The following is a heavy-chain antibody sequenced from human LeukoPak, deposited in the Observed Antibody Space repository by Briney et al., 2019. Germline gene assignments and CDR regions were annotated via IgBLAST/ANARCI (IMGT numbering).Heavy chain of an antibody. CDR1: GLTFDDYA. CDR3: AKDSDTAMDFDY. Sequence: GGSLRLSCAASGLTFDDYAMHWVRHAPGKGLEWVSLISGDGGSTYYADSVKGRFTISRDNSKNTLYLQMNSLRAEDTAVYYCAKDSDTAMDFDYWGQGTLVTVSS. V-gene: IGHV3-43*02. J-gene: IGHJ4*02. CDR2: ISGDGGST. D-gene: IGHD5-18*01.